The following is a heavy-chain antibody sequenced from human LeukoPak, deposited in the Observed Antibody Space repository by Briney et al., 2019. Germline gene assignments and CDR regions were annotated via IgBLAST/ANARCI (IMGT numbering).Heavy chain of an antibody. V-gene: IGHV4-61*02. Sequence: XPSQTLSLTCTVSGGSISSGSYYWSWIRQPAGKGLEWIGRIYTSGSTNYNPSLKSRITISVDTSKNQFSLKLSSVTAADTAVYYCARENYYDSSPCNYWGQGTLVTVSS. CDR3: ARENYYDSSPCNY. J-gene: IGHJ4*02. CDR2: IYTSGST. D-gene: IGHD3-22*01. CDR1: GGSISSGSYY.